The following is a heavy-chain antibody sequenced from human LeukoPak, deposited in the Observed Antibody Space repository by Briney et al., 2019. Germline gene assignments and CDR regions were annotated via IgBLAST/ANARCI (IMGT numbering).Heavy chain of an antibody. CDR2: IYPVDSES. CDR3: VRDKYCTTTSCYFDY. V-gene: IGHV5-51*01. D-gene: IGHD2-2*01. J-gene: IGHJ4*02. CDR1: GYSFTNYW. Sequence: GESLKISCKGSGYSFTNYWIGWVRKMPGKGLEWKGNIYPVDSESRYSPSFQGQVTISVDKSINTAYLQWSSLKASDTAMYYCVRDKYCTTTSCYFDYWGQGTLVTVSS.